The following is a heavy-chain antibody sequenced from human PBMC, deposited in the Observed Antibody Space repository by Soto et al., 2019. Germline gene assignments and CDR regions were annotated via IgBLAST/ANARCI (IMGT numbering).Heavy chain of an antibody. CDR2: IYPDDSDA. D-gene: IGHD3-10*01. CDR3: ARQRATMIRGEYYFYTIDV. V-gene: IGHV5-51*01. Sequence: GESLKISCKASGYSFSGYWIAWVRQMPGKGLEWMGIIYPDDSDARYSPSFQGQVSISVDKSMSTVYLHWSSLKASNTAMFYCARQRATMIRGEYYFYTIDVWGQGTTVTVSS. J-gene: IGHJ6*01. CDR1: GYSFSGYW.